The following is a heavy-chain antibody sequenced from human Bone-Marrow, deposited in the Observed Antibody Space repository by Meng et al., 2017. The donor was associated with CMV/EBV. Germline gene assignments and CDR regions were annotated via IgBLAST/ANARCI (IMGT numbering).Heavy chain of an antibody. CDR3: AKEPVNY. CDR1: GFTFSSNG. J-gene: IGHJ4*02. CDR2: IRYDGSNK. Sequence: GGSLRLSCAASGFTFSSNGMHWVRQGPGKGLEWVAFIRYDGSNKYYADSVKGRFAITRDNSKNTLYLQMNSLRAEDTAVYYCAKEPVNYWGQGTLVTVSS. D-gene: IGHD4-11*01. V-gene: IGHV3-30*02.